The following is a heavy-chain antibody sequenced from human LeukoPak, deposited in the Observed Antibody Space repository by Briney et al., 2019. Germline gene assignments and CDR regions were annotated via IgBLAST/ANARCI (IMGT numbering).Heavy chain of an antibody. V-gene: IGHV4-59*05. D-gene: IGHD3-10*01. J-gene: IGHJ5*02. CDR1: GDSITSYY. CDR2: IYYSGST. CDR3: ARTRFGGDNWFDP. Sequence: PSETLSLTCTVSGDSITSYYWSWIRQFPGKGLEWIGSIYYSGSTYYNPSLKSRVTISVDTSKNQFSLKLSSVTAADTAVYYCARTRFGGDNWFDPWGQGTLVTVSS.